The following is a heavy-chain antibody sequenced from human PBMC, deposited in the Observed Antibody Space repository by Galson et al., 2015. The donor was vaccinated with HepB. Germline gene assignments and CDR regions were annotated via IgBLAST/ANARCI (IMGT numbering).Heavy chain of an antibody. V-gene: IGHV3-30*18. CDR1: GFTFSSYG. CDR2: ISYDGSNK. D-gene: IGHD5-24*01. CDR3: AKSAAPQFLKYYYYYYMDV. J-gene: IGHJ6*03. Sequence: SLRLSCAASGFTFSSYGMHWVRQAPGKGLEWVAVISYDGSNKYYADSVKGRFTISRDNSKNTLYLQMNSLRAEDTAVYYCAKSAAPQFLKYYYYYYMDVWGKGTTVTVSS.